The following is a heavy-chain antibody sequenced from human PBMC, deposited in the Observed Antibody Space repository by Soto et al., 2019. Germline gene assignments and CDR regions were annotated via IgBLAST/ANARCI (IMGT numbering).Heavy chain of an antibody. V-gene: IGHV3-30*18. J-gene: IGHJ6*02. Sequence: QVQLVESGGGVVQPGRSLRLSCAASGFTFSSYGMHWVRQAPGKGLEWVAVISYDGSNKYYADSVKGRFTISRDNSKNTLYLQMYSLRAEDTAVYYCAKDGRDIVLMVYAYYYGMDVWGQGTTVTVSS. D-gene: IGHD2-8*01. CDR3: AKDGRDIVLMVYAYYYGMDV. CDR1: GFTFSSYG. CDR2: ISYDGSNK.